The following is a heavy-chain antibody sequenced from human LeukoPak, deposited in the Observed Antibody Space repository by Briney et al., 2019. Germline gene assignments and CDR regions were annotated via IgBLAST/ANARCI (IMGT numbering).Heavy chain of an antibody. CDR2: ISGISGST. Sequence: PGASLRLSCAASGFTFSSDAMSWVRQAPGKGLEWVSTISGISGSTYYADSVKGRFTISRDNSKNTLYLQMNSLRAEDTAVYYCAKRYYDSSGYRWFDYWGQGTLVTVSS. V-gene: IGHV3-23*01. D-gene: IGHD3-22*01. J-gene: IGHJ4*02. CDR1: GFTFSSDA. CDR3: AKRYYDSSGYRWFDY.